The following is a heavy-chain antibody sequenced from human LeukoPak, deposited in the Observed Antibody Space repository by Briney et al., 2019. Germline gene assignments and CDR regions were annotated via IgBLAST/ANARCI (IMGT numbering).Heavy chain of an antibody. CDR1: GGSISNGGYS. Sequence: PSQTLSLTCGVSGGSISNGGYSWSWIRQPPGKGLEWIGYIYQSGSTYYIPSLKSRVTISVDRSKNEFSLKLSSVTAADTAVYYCARGGIAAAGATFGSWGQGTLVTVSS. CDR3: ARGGIAAAGATFGS. V-gene: IGHV4-30-2*01. J-gene: IGHJ4*02. D-gene: IGHD6-13*01. CDR2: IYQSGST.